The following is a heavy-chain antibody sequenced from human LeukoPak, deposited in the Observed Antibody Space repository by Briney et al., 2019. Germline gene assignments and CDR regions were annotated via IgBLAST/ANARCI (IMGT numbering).Heavy chain of an antibody. V-gene: IGHV3-53*04. CDR1: GFTFSSYS. J-gene: IGHJ4*02. CDR3: ARDLATTN. Sequence: GGSLRLSCAASGFTFSSYSMNWVRQAPGKGLEWVSVIYSGGSTYYADSVKGRFTISRHNSKNTLYLQMNSLRAEDTAVYYCARDLATTNWGQGTLVTVSS. D-gene: IGHD5-24*01. CDR2: IYSGGST.